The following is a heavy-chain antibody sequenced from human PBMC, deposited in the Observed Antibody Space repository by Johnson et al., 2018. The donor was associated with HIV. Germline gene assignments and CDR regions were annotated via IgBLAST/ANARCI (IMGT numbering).Heavy chain of an antibody. J-gene: IGHJ3*02. CDR2: IKSKTDGGTT. D-gene: IGHD3-22*01. CDR1: HAW. CDR3: TTKDYYDSSGPLDI. Sequence: VQLVESGGGLVKPGGSLRVTCAARHAWMSWVRQAPGKGLEWVGRIKSKTDGGTTDYAAPVKGRFTISRDDSKNTLYLQMNSLKTEDTAVYYCTTKDYYDSSGPLDIWGQGTMVTVSS. V-gene: IGHV3-15*01.